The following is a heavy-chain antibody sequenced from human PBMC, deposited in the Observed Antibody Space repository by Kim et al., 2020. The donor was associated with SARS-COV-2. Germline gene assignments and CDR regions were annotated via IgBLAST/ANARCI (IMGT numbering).Heavy chain of an antibody. CDR3: AKMGGYDFDYYYYMDV. J-gene: IGHJ6*03. CDR1: GFTFSSYG. CDR2: ISYDGSNK. V-gene: IGHV3-30*18. Sequence: GGSLRLSCAASGFTFSSYGMHWVRQAPGKGLEWVAVISYDGSNKYYADSVKGRFTISRDNSKNTLYLQMNSLRAGDTAVYYCAKMGGYDFDYYYYMDVWGKGTTVTVSS. D-gene: IGHD5-12*01.